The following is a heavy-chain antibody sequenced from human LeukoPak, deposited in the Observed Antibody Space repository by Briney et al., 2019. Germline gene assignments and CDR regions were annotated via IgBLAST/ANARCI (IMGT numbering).Heavy chain of an antibody. CDR1: GGSISTVDYY. D-gene: IGHD7-27*01. CDR2: VFYSGST. CDR3: VGPRWGGSHPSAWYFDL. J-gene: IGHJ2*01. V-gene: IGHV4-39*01. Sequence: PSETLSLTCTVSGGSISTVDYYWGWIRQPPGKGLEWIGNVFYSGSTYYNPSLKSRVSISVDRSKNQFSLKFNSVTAADTAFCYCVGPRWGGSHPSAWYFDLWGRGTLVTVSS.